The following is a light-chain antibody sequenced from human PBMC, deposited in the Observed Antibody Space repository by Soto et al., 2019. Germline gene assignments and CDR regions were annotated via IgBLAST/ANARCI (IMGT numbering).Light chain of an antibody. CDR1: QSLLHSDGNTY. J-gene: IGKJ5*01. Sequence: DILMTQTPLSSPVTLGQPASISCTSSQSLLHSDGNTYLNWLQQRPGQPPRLLIYEISKRFSGVPDRFSGSGAGTDFTLKISRVEAEDVGVYYCMQATQTVITFGQGTRLEIK. CDR3: MQATQTVIT. V-gene: IGKV2-24*01. CDR2: EIS.